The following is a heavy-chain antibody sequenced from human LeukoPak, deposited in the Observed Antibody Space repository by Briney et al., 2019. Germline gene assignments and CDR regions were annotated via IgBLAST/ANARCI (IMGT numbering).Heavy chain of an antibody. D-gene: IGHD3-10*01. CDR1: GYTFTSYG. V-gene: IGHV1-18*01. J-gene: IGHJ4*02. CDR3: ARGDRRYYYGSGNDY. CDR2: ISAYNGNT. Sequence: ASVKVSCKASGYTFTSYGISWVRQAPGQGLEWMGWISAYNGNTNYAQKLQGRVTMTTDTSTSTAYMELRSLRSDDTAVYYCARGDRRYYYGSGNDYWGQGTLVTVSS.